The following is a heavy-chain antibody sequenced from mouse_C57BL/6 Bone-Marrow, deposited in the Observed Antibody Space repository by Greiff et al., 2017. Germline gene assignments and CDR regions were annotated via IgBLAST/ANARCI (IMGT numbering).Heavy chain of an antibody. Sequence: QVQLKESGAELVKPGASVKMSCKASGYTFTTYPIEWMKQNHGKSLEWIGNFHPYNDDTKYNEKFNGKATLTVEKSSSKVYLELSRLTSADSAVYYCARGGNYGGYYFDYWGQGTTLTVSS. D-gene: IGHD2-1*01. V-gene: IGHV1-47*01. CDR3: ARGGNYGGYYFDY. CDR2: FHPYNDDT. CDR1: GYTFTTYP. J-gene: IGHJ2*01.